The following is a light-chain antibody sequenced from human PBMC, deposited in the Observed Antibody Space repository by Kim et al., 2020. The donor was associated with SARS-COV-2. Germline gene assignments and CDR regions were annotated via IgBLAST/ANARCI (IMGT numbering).Light chain of an antibody. Sequence: VSPGESVTLSCRASQSVRSNLAWYRQIPGQAPRLLIYDASMRATDIPARFSGSGSGTEFTLTISSLQSEDFAVYYCQQYNNWPPVTFGGGTRVEI. CDR1: QSVRSN. CDR3: QQYNNWPPVT. V-gene: IGKV3-15*01. CDR2: DAS. J-gene: IGKJ4*01.